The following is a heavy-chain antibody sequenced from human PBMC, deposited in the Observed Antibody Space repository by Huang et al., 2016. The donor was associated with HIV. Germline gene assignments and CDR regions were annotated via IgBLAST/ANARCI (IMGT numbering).Heavy chain of an antibody. D-gene: IGHD3-22*01. Sequence: EVQLVESGGGLAQPGGSLRLSCVASGYMFSTYSMNWVRQAPGKGLEWVSYISKTSGATSYAESVKGRFTVSRDNVKNSLYLQMNRLRVEDTAMYYCVRDSSSGLQLRYWGQGALVIVS. CDR3: VRDSSSGLQLRY. CDR1: GYMFSTYS. V-gene: IGHV3-48*01. J-gene: IGHJ4*02. CDR2: ISKTSGAT.